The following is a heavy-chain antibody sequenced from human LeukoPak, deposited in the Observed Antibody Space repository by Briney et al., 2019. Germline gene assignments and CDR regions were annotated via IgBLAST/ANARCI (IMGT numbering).Heavy chain of an antibody. CDR1: GYSISSGYY. Sequence: SETLSLTCTVSGYSISSGYYWGWIRQPPGKGLEWIGSIYHSGSTYYNPSLKSRVTISVDTSKNQFSLKLSSVTAADTAVYYCARAIGYSSGWYYYYYYMDVWGKGTTVTISS. V-gene: IGHV4-38-2*02. CDR2: IYHSGST. CDR3: ARAIGYSSGWYYYYYYMDV. J-gene: IGHJ6*03. D-gene: IGHD6-19*01.